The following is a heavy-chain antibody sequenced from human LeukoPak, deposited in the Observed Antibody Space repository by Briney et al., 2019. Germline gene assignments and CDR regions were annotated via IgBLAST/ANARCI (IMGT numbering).Heavy chain of an antibody. CDR3: ARAPRRPAPFDY. CDR1: GGSFSGYY. V-gene: IGHV4-34*01. CDR2: INHSGST. Sequence: SETLSLTCAVYGGSFSGYYRSWIRQPPGKGLEWIGEINHSGSTNYNPSLKSRVTISVDTSKNQFSLKLSSVTAADTAVYYCARAPRRPAPFDYWGQGTLVTVSS. J-gene: IGHJ4*02.